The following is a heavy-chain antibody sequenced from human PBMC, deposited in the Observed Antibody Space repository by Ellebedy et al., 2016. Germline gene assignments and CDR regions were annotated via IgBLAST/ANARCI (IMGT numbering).Heavy chain of an antibody. CDR1: GFIFSDAW. V-gene: IGHV3-7*03. CDR3: ARALIGGKNY. Sequence: GGSLRLXXVGSGFIFSDAWMSWVRQAPGKGLEWVANIKEDGSEKHYVDSVKGRFTISRDNAKNSLYLQMNSLRVEDTAVYYCARALIGGKNYWGQGTLVTVSS. CDR2: IKEDGSEK. J-gene: IGHJ4*02. D-gene: IGHD3-16*01.